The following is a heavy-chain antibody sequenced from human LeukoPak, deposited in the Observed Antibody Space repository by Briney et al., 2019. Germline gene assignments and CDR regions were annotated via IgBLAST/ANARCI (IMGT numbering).Heavy chain of an antibody. CDR1: EYFFSTHW. CDR3: ARLLGGPGDGYNEEYFDY. Sequence: GESLKISCKASEYFFSTHWIGWVRQMPGKGLESMGIIYLRDFHIKYSPSFQGQVTISADKSISTAYLQWSSLKASDTAMYYCARLLGGPGDGYNEEYFDYWGQGTLVTVSS. D-gene: IGHD5-24*01. J-gene: IGHJ4*02. CDR2: IYLRDFHI. V-gene: IGHV5-51*01.